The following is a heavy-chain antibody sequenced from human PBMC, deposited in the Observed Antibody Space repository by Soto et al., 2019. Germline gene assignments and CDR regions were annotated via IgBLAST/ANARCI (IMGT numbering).Heavy chain of an antibody. CDR3: AIGISTTRYYYYYGLDV. J-gene: IGHJ6*02. Sequence: SVKASCKASGGTFSSYAISWVRQAPGQGLEWMGVIIPIFGTANYAQKFQGRVTITADESTSTAYMELSSLRSEDTAVYYCAIGISTTRYYYYYGLDVWGQGTTVTVSS. CDR2: IIPIFGTA. D-gene: IGHD2-2*01. CDR1: GGTFSSYA. V-gene: IGHV1-69*13.